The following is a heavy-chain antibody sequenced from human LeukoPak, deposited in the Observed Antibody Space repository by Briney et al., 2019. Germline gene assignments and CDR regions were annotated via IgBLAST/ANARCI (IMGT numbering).Heavy chain of an antibody. Sequence: GGSLRLSCAASGFTVSSSYMSWVRQAPGKGLEWVSIIYSGGSTYYADSVRGRFTISRDNSKNTLYLQMNSLKTEDTAVYYCTTDYNGYYDFWSGYFGGQGTLVTVSS. J-gene: IGHJ4*02. V-gene: IGHV3-53*01. CDR2: IYSGGST. D-gene: IGHD3-3*01. CDR1: GFTVSSSY. CDR3: TTDYNGYYDFWSGYF.